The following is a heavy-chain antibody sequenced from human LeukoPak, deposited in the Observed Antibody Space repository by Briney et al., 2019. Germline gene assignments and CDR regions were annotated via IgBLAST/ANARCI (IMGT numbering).Heavy chain of an antibody. CDR2: IYTSGST. Sequence: SDTLSLTCTVSGSSISRYYWSWIRQPAGKGLEWIGRIYTSGSTNYNPSLKSRVTMSVDTSKNQFSLKLSSVTAADTAVYYCARAPRYCSSTSCYLRFDPWGQGTLVTVSS. J-gene: IGHJ5*02. CDR3: ARAPRYCSSTSCYLRFDP. D-gene: IGHD2-2*01. V-gene: IGHV4-4*07. CDR1: GSSISRYY.